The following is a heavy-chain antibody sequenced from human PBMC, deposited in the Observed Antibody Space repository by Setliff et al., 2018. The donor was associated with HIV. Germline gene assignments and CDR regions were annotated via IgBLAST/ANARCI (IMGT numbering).Heavy chain of an antibody. V-gene: IGHV1-18*01. Sequence: ASVKVSCKASGYTFTSYGISWVRQAPGQGLEWMGWINAYNGNTNFAQKLQGRVTMTSDTSTSTAYLGLRSLSSDDTAVYYCARDNEAIGWFGDRPDHILLFWGQGTMVTVSS. J-gene: IGHJ3*01. CDR1: GYTFTSYG. D-gene: IGHD3-10*01. CDR2: INAYNGNT. CDR3: ARDNEAIGWFGDRPDHILLF.